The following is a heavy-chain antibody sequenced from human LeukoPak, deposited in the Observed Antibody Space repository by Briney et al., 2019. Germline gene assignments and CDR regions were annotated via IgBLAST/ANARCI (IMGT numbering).Heavy chain of an antibody. V-gene: IGHV3-23*01. J-gene: IGHJ4*02. CDR1: GFTFSSYA. CDR3: ARDMSYGGNGDFDY. CDR2: ISGSGGST. D-gene: IGHD2-15*01. Sequence: GGSLRLSCAASGFTFSSYAMSWVRQAPGKGLEWVSAISGSGGSTYYADSVKGRFTISRDNAKNSLYLQMNSLRAEDTAVYYCARDMSYGGNGDFDYWGQGTLVTVSS.